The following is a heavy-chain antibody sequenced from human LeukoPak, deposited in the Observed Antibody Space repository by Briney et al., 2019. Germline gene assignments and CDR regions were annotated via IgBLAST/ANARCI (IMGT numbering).Heavy chain of an antibody. CDR1: GFIFSNYG. CDR2: IRYDESNK. CDR3: GKDHFPYSSCSVIDF. D-gene: IGHD6-19*01. Sequence: PGGSLRLSCAASGFIFSNYGMHWVRQAPDKGLEWVAFIRYDESNKYYADSVKGRFTVSRDNSKNTLYMQMNSLRTDDTAVYYCGKDHFPYSSCSVIDFWGQGTLVTVSS. J-gene: IGHJ4*02. V-gene: IGHV3-30*02.